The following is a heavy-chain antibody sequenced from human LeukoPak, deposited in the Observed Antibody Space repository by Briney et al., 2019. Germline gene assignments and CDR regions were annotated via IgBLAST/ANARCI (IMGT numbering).Heavy chain of an antibody. D-gene: IGHD6-13*01. V-gene: IGHV5-51*01. CDR2: IYPGDSAT. J-gene: IGHJ4*02. Sequence: GESLKISCKGFGYRLDTYWIGWVRQMPGKGLEWMGIIYPGDSATRYSLSFQGQVTISADKSISTAYLQWSSLKASDTAMYYCARLHSLHYFDFWGQGTLVTVSS. CDR1: GYRLDTYW. CDR3: ARLHSLHYFDF.